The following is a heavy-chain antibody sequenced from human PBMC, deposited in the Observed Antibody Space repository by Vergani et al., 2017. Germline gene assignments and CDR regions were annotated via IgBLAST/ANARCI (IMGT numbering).Heavy chain of an antibody. V-gene: IGHV3-21*01. J-gene: IGHJ4*02. D-gene: IGHD3-10*01. CDR2: ISSSSSYI. CDR1: GFTFSDYY. Sequence: EVQLVESGGGLVQPGGSLRLSCAASGFTFSDYYMNWVRQAPGKGLEWVSSISSSSSYIYYADSVKGRFTISRDNAKNSLYLQMNSLRAEDTAVYYCARDLRRGSLVDYWGQGTLVTVSS. CDR3: ARDLRRGSLVDY.